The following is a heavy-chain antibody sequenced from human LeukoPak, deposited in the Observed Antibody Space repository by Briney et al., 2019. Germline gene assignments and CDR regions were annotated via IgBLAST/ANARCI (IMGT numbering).Heavy chain of an antibody. D-gene: IGHD2-2*01. Sequence: ASVKVSCKASGGTFSSHAIAWVRQAPGQGPEWMGGIIPISGTANYAQKFQGRVTITTDVSTSTAYMELSSLTSDDTAVYYCARGLQYQLLKALGYYYMDVWGEGTTVTVSS. CDR1: GGTFSSHA. J-gene: IGHJ6*03. V-gene: IGHV1-69*05. CDR3: ARGLQYQLLKALGYYYMDV. CDR2: IIPISGTA.